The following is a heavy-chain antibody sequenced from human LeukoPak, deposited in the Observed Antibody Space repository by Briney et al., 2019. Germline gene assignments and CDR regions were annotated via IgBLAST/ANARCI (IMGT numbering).Heavy chain of an antibody. CDR3: ARHPGVAAALFS. Sequence: SETLSLTCTVSGDSIRSNTYYWGWIRQPPGKGLVWLGSTYYSGSAYYNPSLGSRVAISVDTSKNHFSLNLTSVTAADTGVYYCARHPGVAAALFSWGQGILVTVSS. CDR2: TYYSGSA. CDR1: GDSIRSNTYY. V-gene: IGHV4-39*02. J-gene: IGHJ5*02. D-gene: IGHD6-13*01.